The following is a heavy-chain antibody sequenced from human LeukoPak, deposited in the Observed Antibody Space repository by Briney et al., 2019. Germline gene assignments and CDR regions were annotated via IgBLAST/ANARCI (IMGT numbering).Heavy chain of an antibody. V-gene: IGHV3-53*01. D-gene: IGHD6-19*01. CDR1: DFTVSSYY. Sequence: PGGSLRLSCVVSDFTVSSYYMSWVRQAPGKGLEWVSIIFSDGSTYYADSVKGRFTISRDNAKNTLYFQMNSLRVEDTAVYHCARGRDSSGWLDYWGQGTLVTVSS. CDR2: IFSDGST. J-gene: IGHJ4*02. CDR3: ARGRDSSGWLDY.